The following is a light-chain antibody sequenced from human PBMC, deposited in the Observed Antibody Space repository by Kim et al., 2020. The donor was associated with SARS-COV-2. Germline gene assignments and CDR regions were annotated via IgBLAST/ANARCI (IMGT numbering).Light chain of an antibody. V-gene: IGKV1-5*03. J-gene: IGKJ1*01. CDR2: RAS. Sequence: SASVGDRFTITCRASQSVNTWLACYQQKSGKAPKLLIYRASSLESGVPSRFSGSGSGTECTLTINSLQPEDFATYYCQQYYIYWTFGQGTKVDIK. CDR3: QQYYIYWT. CDR1: QSVNTW.